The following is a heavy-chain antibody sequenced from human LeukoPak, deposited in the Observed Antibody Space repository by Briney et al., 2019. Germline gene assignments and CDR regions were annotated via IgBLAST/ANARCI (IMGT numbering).Heavy chain of an antibody. V-gene: IGHV4-34*01. CDR1: GFTFSSYA. CDR2: TNSTGGT. Sequence: GSLRLSCAASGFTFSSYAMSWVRQTPGKGLEWIGETNSTGGTKYNPSLKSRLTISVDSSQNQFSLRPNSMAAADTGVYYCARGPDSYSADSYYAMDVWGLGTTVTVSS. D-gene: IGHD3-10*01. J-gene: IGHJ6*02. CDR3: ARGPDSYSADSYYAMDV.